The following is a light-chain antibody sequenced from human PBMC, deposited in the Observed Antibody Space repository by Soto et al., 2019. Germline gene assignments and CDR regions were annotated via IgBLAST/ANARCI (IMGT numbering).Light chain of an antibody. CDR2: AAS. Sequence: AIQMTQSPSSLSASVGDRVTITCRASQGIRNDLGWYQQKPGKAPKLLIYAASSLESGVPSRFSGSGAGTDFTLTISSLQPEDFATYYCLQDYNYPYTFGQGTKLEIK. CDR1: QGIRND. J-gene: IGKJ2*01. V-gene: IGKV1-6*01. CDR3: LQDYNYPYT.